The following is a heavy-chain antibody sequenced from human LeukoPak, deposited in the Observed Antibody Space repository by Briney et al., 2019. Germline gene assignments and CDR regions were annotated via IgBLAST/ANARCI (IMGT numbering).Heavy chain of an antibody. J-gene: IGHJ6*03. D-gene: IGHD2-21*02. V-gene: IGHV1-46*01. Sequence: ASVKVSCKASGYTFTGYYMHWVRQSPGQGLEWMGIINPSGGTTSYAQKFQGRVTMTRDTSTTTVYMELSSLRSDDTAVYYCARGVTARGFYYYMDVWGKGTTVTISS. CDR1: GYTFTGYY. CDR3: ARGVTARGFYYYMDV. CDR2: INPSGGTT.